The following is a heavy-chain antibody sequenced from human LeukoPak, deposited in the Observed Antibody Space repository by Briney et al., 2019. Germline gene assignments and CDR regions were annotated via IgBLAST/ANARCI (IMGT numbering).Heavy chain of an antibody. Sequence: GGSLRLSCAASGFTFSRNAMHWVRQAPGKGLEWVTVIWYDGSNKYYADSVKGRFTISRDNSKNTLYLQMNSLRVEDTAVYYCVSQDGYSYGLDYWGQGTPVTASS. V-gene: IGHV3-33*01. CDR1: GFTFSRNA. CDR3: VSQDGYSYGLDY. J-gene: IGHJ4*02. CDR2: IWYDGSNK. D-gene: IGHD5-18*01.